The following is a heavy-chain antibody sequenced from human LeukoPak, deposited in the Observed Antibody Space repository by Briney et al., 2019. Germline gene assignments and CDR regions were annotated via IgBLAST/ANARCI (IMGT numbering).Heavy chain of an antibody. Sequence: GGSLRLSCAASGFTFSSYWMHWVRQAPGKGLMWVSRINSDGSSTSYADSVKGRFTISRDNTKNTLYLQMNSLRAEDTAVYYCARAIAWGTAMGNYWGQGTLVTVSS. CDR1: GFTFSSYW. J-gene: IGHJ4*02. V-gene: IGHV3-74*01. CDR3: ARAIAWGTAMGNY. D-gene: IGHD5-18*01. CDR2: INSDGSST.